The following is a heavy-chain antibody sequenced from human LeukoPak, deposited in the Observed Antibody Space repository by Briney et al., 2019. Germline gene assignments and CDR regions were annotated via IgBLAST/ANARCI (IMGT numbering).Heavy chain of an antibody. D-gene: IGHD4-23*01. CDR3: AKVSDSRLRWYHFDY. V-gene: IGHV3-21*01. CDR1: GFTFSSYR. J-gene: IGHJ4*02. Sequence: GGSLRLSCAASGFTFSSYRMNWVRQAPGKGLEWVSSVSNSGDYIHYADSVKGRFTISRDNSKNTLYLQMNSLRAEDTAVYYCAKVSDSRLRWYHFDYWGQGTLVTVSS. CDR2: VSNSGDYI.